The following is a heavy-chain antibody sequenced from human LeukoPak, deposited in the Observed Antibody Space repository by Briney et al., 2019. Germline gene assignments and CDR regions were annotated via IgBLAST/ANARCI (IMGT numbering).Heavy chain of an antibody. CDR3: ATFRARAFDI. Sequence: PGGSLRLSCAASGFTFSSYEMNWVRQAPGKGLEWVSYISSSSSTIYYADSVKGRFTISRDNAKNSLYLQMNSLRAEDTAVYYCATFRARAFDIWGQGTMVTVSS. CDR2: ISSSSSTI. V-gene: IGHV3-48*03. CDR1: GFTFSSYE. J-gene: IGHJ3*02.